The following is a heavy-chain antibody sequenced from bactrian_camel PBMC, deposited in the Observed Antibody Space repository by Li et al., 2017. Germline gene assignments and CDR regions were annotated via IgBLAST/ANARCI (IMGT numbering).Heavy chain of an antibody. CDR3: ASVRRSGGSCDGHRLKSDCYLY. D-gene: IGHD3*01. Sequence: HVQLVESGGGTAQAGRSLRLSCAASGNTYSLNCLGWFRQAPGKEREGVASISTDAAGTYYADSVKGRFTISRDNNRNTVYLQMNSLTPEDTAMYYCASVRRSGGSCDGHRLKSDCYLYWGQGTQVTVS. CDR2: ISTDAAGT. J-gene: IGHJ4*01. V-gene: IGHV3S54*01. CDR1: GNTYSLNC.